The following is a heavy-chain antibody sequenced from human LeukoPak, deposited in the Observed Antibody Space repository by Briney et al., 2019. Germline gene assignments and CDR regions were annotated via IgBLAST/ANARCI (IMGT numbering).Heavy chain of an antibody. D-gene: IGHD3-16*01. Sequence: GGSLRLSCAASGFTVSSNSMSWVRQAPGMGLEWVSIIYSGGSTYYADSVKGRFTISRDNSKNTLYLQMNSLRAEDTAVYYCARLASYYQNFDYWGQGTLVTVSS. J-gene: IGHJ4*02. CDR3: ARLASYYQNFDY. CDR2: IYSGGST. CDR1: GFTVSSNS. V-gene: IGHV3-53*01.